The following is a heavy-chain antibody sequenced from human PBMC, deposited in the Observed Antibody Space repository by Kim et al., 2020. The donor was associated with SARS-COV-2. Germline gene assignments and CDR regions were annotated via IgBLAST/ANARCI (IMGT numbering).Heavy chain of an antibody. CDR3: ARDRFGSVVRGADY. J-gene: IGHJ4*02. Sequence: GGSLRLSCADSGFTFRTYAMHWVRQAPGKGLEWVAVISYDGRNEYYADSVKGRFTISRDNSKNTLYLQMNSLRAEDTAMYHCARDRFGSVVRGADYWGQGTLVTVAS. CDR2: ISYDGRNE. D-gene: IGHD3-16*01. V-gene: IGHV3-30*04. CDR1: GFTFRTYA.